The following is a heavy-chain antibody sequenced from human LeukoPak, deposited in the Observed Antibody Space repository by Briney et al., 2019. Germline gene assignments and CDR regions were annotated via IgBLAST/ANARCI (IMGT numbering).Heavy chain of an antibody. CDR3: ARDPGIGGYYGSGSYFDY. Sequence: QSGGSLRLSCAASGFTFSSYEMNWVRQAPGKGLEWVSYISSSGRSIYYADSVKGRFTISRDNAKNSLYLQMNSLRAEDTAVYYCARDPGIGGYYGSGSYFDYWGQGTLVTVSS. CDR2: ISSSGRSI. CDR1: GFTFSSYE. J-gene: IGHJ4*02. D-gene: IGHD3-10*01. V-gene: IGHV3-48*03.